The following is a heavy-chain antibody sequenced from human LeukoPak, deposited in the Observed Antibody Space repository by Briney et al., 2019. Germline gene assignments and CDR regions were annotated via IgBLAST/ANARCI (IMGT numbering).Heavy chain of an antibody. V-gene: IGHV4-59*01. CDR2: VYSSGST. CDR3: AREVRFLEWLFNTGGDYYFDY. CDR1: GFTFNSYG. Sequence: GSLRLSCATSGFTFNSYGMSWIRQPPGKGLEWIGYVYSSGSTNYNPSLKSRVTISVDTSKNQFSLKLSSVTAADTAVYYCAREVRFLEWLFNTGGDYYFDYWGQGTLVTVSS. D-gene: IGHD3-3*01. J-gene: IGHJ4*02.